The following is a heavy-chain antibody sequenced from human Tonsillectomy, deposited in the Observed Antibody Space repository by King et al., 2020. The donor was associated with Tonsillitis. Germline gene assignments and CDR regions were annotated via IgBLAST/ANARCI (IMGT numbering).Heavy chain of an antibody. CDR1: GFTFSSYA. V-gene: IGHV3-23*04. CDR2: ISGRGGST. D-gene: IGHD3-22*01. Sequence: LVESGGGLVQPGGSLRLSCAGSGFTFSSYAMNWVRQAPGKGLEWVSCISGRGGSTHYADSVKGRFTISRDNSKNTLYLEMNSLRAEDTAVYYCAKPFDSSGYYYYYYMDVWGKGTTVTVSS. J-gene: IGHJ6*03. CDR3: AKPFDSSGYYYYYYMDV.